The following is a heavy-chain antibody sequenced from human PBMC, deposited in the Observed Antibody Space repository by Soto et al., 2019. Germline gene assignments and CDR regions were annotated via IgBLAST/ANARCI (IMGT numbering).Heavy chain of an antibody. CDR2: IYWDDDK. CDR3: AHRSRVTAKWKNWFDP. J-gene: IGHJ5*02. CDR1: GFSLTTRGVG. D-gene: IGHD2-21*02. V-gene: IGHV2-5*02. Sequence: QITLKESGPTLVKPTQTLTLTCTFSGFSLTTRGVGVGWIRQPPGKALEWLALIYWDDDKRYSPSLKSRLTITKDPSKNQVVLTLTNMDPVDTATYYCAHRSRVTAKWKNWFDPWGQGTLVTVSS.